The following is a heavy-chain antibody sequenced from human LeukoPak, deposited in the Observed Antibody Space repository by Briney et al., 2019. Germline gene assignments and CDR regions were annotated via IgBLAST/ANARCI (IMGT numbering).Heavy chain of an antibody. V-gene: IGHV3-30*04. Sequence: GGSLRLSCAASGITFSGNAIHWVRQPPGRGLEWVAVISKDGSEKNYADSVKGRFTISRDDSKNSLYLQMNSLRTEDTAFYYCATNEEDSGSNYRAFHYWGQGTLVTVSS. J-gene: IGHJ4*02. CDR3: ATNEEDSGSNYRAFHY. D-gene: IGHD1-26*01. CDR2: ISKDGSEK. CDR1: GITFSGNA.